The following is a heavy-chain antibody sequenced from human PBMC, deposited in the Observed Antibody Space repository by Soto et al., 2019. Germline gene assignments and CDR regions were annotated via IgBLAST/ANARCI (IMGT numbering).Heavy chain of an antibody. Sequence: QVQLVQSGAEVKKPGSSVKVSCKASGGTFSSYAISWVRQAPGQGLEWMGGIIPIFGTANYAQKFQGRVTNTSDESTNTAYIKLSSLSAEETAVYYCASETYYYDSSSYYSGSLHWYFDLWGRGTLVTVSS. D-gene: IGHD3-22*01. CDR1: GGTFSSYA. CDR2: IIPIFGTA. V-gene: IGHV1-69*05. CDR3: ASETYYYDSSSYYSGSLHWYFDL. J-gene: IGHJ2*01.